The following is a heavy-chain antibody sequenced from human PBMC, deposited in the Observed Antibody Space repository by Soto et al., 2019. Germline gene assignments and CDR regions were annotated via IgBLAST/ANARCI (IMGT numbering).Heavy chain of an antibody. CDR1: GFTFSSYG. CDR3: AKDYYYDSSGYYYLVYYYYGMDV. V-gene: IGHV3-30*18. D-gene: IGHD3-22*01. CDR2: ISYDGSNK. J-gene: IGHJ6*02. Sequence: QVQLVESGGGVVQPGRSLRLSCAASGFTFSSYGMHWVRQAPGKGLEWVAVISYDGSNKYYADSVKGRFTISRDNSKNALDLQMNSLRAEDTAVYYCAKDYYYDSSGYYYLVYYYYGMDVWGQGTTVTVSS.